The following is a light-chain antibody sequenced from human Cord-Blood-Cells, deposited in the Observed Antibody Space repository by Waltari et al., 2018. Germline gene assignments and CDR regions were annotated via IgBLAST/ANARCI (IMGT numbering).Light chain of an antibody. CDR1: SSDVGGYNY. CDR3: SSYTSSSTVV. V-gene: IGLV2-14*03. J-gene: IGLJ2*01. CDR2: DVS. Sequence: QSALTQPASVSGSPGQSITISCTGTSSDVGGYNYVSWYQHHPGKAPKLMIYDVSQRPSGVSNRFSGSKSGNTASLTISGLQAEDEADYYCSSYTSSSTVVFGGGTKLTVL.